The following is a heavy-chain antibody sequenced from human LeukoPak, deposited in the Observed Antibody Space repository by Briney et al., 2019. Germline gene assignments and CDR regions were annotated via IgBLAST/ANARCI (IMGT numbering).Heavy chain of an antibody. V-gene: IGHV1-2*02. J-gene: IGHJ6*04. Sequence: GASVKVSCKASGYTFTGYYMHWVRQAPGQGLEWMGWINPNSGGTNYAQKFQGRVTMTRDTSISTAYMELSRLRSDDTAVYYCAQGPSSLGVRGLRGVHYYYYGMDVWGKGTTVTVSS. CDR3: AQGPSSLGVRGLRGVHYYYYGMDV. D-gene: IGHD3-10*01. CDR2: INPNSGGT. CDR1: GYTFTGYY.